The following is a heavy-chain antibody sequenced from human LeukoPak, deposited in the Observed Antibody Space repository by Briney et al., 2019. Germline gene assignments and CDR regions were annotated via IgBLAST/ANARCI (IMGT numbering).Heavy chain of an antibody. CDR2: ISGTSSYI. J-gene: IGHJ3*02. V-gene: IGHV3-21*01. Sequence: PGGSLRLSCAVSGFTFSTYSMNWVRQAPGKGLEWVSSISGTSSYIYYADSVKGRFTISRDNAKNSLSLQMNSLRAEDTAVYYCARELWERGIWGQGTMVTVSS. CDR1: GFTFSTYS. D-gene: IGHD1-26*01. CDR3: ARELWERGI.